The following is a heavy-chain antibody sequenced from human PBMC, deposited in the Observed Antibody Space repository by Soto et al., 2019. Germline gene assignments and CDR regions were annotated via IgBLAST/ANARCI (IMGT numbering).Heavy chain of an antibody. CDR3: ARESGGATATLDYYYFYMDV. J-gene: IGHJ6*03. D-gene: IGHD5-12*01. V-gene: IGHV1-2*04. CDR1: GDSFNDYY. CDR2: INPNGGVT. Sequence: QVQLVQSGAEVRKPGASVTVSCRSSGDSFNDYYIHWVRQAPGQGFEWMGWINPNGGVTKYAQKFLGWGSMTRDTSIRTGYMQLGRLRSDDTAVYYCARESGGATATLDYYYFYMDVWGTGTTVTVSS.